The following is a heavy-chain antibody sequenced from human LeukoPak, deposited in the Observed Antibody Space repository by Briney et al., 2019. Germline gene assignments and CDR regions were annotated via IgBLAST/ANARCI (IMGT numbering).Heavy chain of an antibody. J-gene: IGHJ6*03. CDR3: ARNRGSTVITDHYYYYYMDV. CDR2: IYTSGST. V-gene: IGHV4-4*07. D-gene: IGHD4-11*01. Sequence: SETLSLTCTVSGGSISSYCWSWIRQPAGKGLEWIGRIYTSGSTNYNPSLKSRVTMSVDTSKNQSSLKLSSVTAADTAVYYCARNRGSTVITDHYYYYYMDVWGKGTTVTVSS. CDR1: GGSISSYC.